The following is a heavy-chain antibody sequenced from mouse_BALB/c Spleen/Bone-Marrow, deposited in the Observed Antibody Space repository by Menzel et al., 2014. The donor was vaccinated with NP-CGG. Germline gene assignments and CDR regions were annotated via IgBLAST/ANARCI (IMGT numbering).Heavy chain of an antibody. Sequence: EVKVVESGGGLVKLGGSLKLSCAASGFRFSSYYMSWVRQTPEKRLELVAAINSNGGSIHYPDIVKGRFTISRDNAKNTLYLQMSSLKSEDTALYYCARHDYYGSNYGYAMDYWGQGTSVTVSS. J-gene: IGHJ4*01. CDR2: INSNGGSI. D-gene: IGHD1-1*01. V-gene: IGHV5-6-2*01. CDR1: GFRFSSYY. CDR3: ARHDYYGSNYGYAMDY.